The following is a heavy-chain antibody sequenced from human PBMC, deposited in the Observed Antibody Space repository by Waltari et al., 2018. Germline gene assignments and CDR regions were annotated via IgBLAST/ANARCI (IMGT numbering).Heavy chain of an antibody. V-gene: IGHV4-4*07. CDR3: ARDFETRIAAAVPHRFDY. Sequence: QVQLQESGPGLVKPSETLSLPCTVPGGSISSYYWSWIRQPAGKGLEWIGRIYTSGSTNYNPSLKSRVTMSVDTSKNQFSLKLSSVTAADTAVYYCARDFETRIAAAVPHRFDYWGQGTLVTVSS. CDR1: GGSISSYY. D-gene: IGHD6-13*01. CDR2: IYTSGST. J-gene: IGHJ4*02.